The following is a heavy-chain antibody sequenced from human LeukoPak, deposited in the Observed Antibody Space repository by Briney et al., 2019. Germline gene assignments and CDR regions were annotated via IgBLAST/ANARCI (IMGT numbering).Heavy chain of an antibody. D-gene: IGHD6-13*01. Sequence: GGSLRLSCAASGFTFSSYAMSWVRQAPGKGLEWVGRIKSKTDGGTTDYAAPVKGRFTISRDDSKNTLYLQMNSLKTEDTAVYYCTTDLYFAGSSSWYRVDYYYGMDVWGQGTTVTVS. CDR2: IKSKTDGGTT. J-gene: IGHJ6*02. V-gene: IGHV3-15*01. CDR3: TTDLYFAGSSSWYRVDYYYGMDV. CDR1: GFTFSSYA.